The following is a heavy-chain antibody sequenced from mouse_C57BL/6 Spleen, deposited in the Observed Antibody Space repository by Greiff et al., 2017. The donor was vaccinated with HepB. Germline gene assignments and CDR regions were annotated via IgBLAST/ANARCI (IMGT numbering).Heavy chain of an antibody. V-gene: IGHV1-82*01. CDR2: IYPGDGDT. CDR3: ARGHGSSQAWFAY. J-gene: IGHJ3*01. D-gene: IGHD1-1*01. CDR1: GYAFSSSW. Sequence: VKLKQSGPELVKPGASVKISCKASGYAFSSSWMNWVKQRPGKGLEWIGRIYPGDGDTNYNGKFKGKATLTADKSSSTAYMQLSSLTSEDSAVYYCARGHGSSQAWFAYWGQGTLVTVSA.